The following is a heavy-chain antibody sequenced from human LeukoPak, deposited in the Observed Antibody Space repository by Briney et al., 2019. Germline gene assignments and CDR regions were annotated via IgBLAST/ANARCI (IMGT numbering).Heavy chain of an antibody. D-gene: IGHD2-15*01. CDR2: INPNSGGT. CDR3: ARACSGGSCYFGAYDAFDI. J-gene: IGHJ3*02. V-gene: IGHV1-2*02. Sequence: ASVKVSCKASGYTLTGYYMHWVRQAPGQGLEWMGWINPNSGGTNYAQKFQGRVTMTRDTSISTAYMELSRLRSDDTAVYYCARACSGGSCYFGAYDAFDIWGQGTMVTVSS. CDR1: GYTLTGYY.